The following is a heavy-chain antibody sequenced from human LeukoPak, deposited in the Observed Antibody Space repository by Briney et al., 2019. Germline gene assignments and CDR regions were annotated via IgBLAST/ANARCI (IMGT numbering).Heavy chain of an antibody. CDR2: IYYSGST. D-gene: IGHD2-2*01. CDR1: GGSISSYY. CDR3: AGGRVPAAMEGYYYYYMDV. J-gene: IGHJ6*03. V-gene: IGHV4-59*01. Sequence: SETLSLTCTVSGGSISSYYWSWIRQPPGKGLEWIGYIYYSGSTNYNPSLKSRVTISVDTSKNQFSLKLSSVTAADTAVYYCAGGRVPAAMEGYYYYYMDVWGKGTTVTVSS.